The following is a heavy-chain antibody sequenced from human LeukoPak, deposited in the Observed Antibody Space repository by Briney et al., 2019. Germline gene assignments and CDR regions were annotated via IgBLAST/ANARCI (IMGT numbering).Heavy chain of an antibody. J-gene: IGHJ3*02. CDR1: VKSFSGYY. CDR2: ISLSGCV. D-gene: IGHD6-13*01. Sequence: SETLSLTCGVYVKSFSGYYWTWIRGPRGKGLEGIGEISLSGCVNYHTPLKSRVTISVETSKNQLSFNRNSLTAADTAVYYCANGLLDSAAGTNAFDIWGQGTVVTVSS. CDR3: ANGLLDSAAGTNAFDI. V-gene: IGHV4-34*01.